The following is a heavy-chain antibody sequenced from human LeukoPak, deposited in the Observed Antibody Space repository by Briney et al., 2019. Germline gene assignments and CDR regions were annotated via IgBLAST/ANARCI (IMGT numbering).Heavy chain of an antibody. Sequence: GESLKISCKGSGYSFTSYWIDWVRQMPGKGLEWMGIIYPGDSDTRYSPSFQGQVTISADKSISTAYLQWSSLKASDTAMYYCARVLRADPTSYCFDYWGQGTLVTVSS. CDR3: ARVLRADPTSYCFDY. V-gene: IGHV5-51*01. CDR2: IYPGDSDT. CDR1: GYSFTSYW. J-gene: IGHJ4*02. D-gene: IGHD2/OR15-2a*01.